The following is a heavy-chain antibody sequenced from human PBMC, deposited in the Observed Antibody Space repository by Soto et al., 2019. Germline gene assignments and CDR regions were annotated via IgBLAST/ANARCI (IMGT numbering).Heavy chain of an antibody. CDR2: IYYSGST. CDR1: GGSIRSYY. CDR3: ARAYGANWFDP. Sequence: PSETLSLTCTVSGGSIRSYYWSWIRQPPGKGLEWIGYIYYSGSTNYNPSLKSRVTISVDTSKNQFSLKLSSVTAADTAVYYCARAYGANWFDPWGQGTLVTVSS. V-gene: IGHV4-59*01. D-gene: IGHD4-17*01. J-gene: IGHJ5*02.